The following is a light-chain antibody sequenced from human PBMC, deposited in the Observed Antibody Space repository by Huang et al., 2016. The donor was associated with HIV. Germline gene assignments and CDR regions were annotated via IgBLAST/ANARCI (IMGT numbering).Light chain of an antibody. J-gene: IGKJ4*01. V-gene: IGKV1-9*01. Sequence: IQLTQSPSSLSASIGDRVTITCRASQGISTSLALYQQKPGKAPNLLIFDASSLRSGVPSRFSGSRSGTVFTLSISSLQPEDFATYCCQQLRSYPLTFGGGTKVEIK. CDR3: QQLRSYPLT. CDR2: DAS. CDR1: QGISTS.